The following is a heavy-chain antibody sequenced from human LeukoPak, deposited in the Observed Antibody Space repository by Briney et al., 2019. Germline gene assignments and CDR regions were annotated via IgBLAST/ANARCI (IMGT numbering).Heavy chain of an antibody. CDR2: ISYDGSNK. CDR1: GFTFSSYA. CDR3: ARERRAAAEY. D-gene: IGHD6-13*01. J-gene: IGHJ4*02. Sequence: GGSLRLSCAASGFTFSSYAMHWVRQAPGKGLEWVAVISYDGSNKYYADSVKGRSTISRDNSKNTLYLQMNSLRAEDTAVYYCARERRAAAEYWGQGTLVTASS. V-gene: IGHV3-30-3*01.